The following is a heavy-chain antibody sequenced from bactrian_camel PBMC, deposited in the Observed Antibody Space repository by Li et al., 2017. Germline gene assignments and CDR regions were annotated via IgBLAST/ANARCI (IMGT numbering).Heavy chain of an antibody. CDR2: IRPGGGIR. V-gene: IGHV3S1*01. D-gene: IGHD3*01. J-gene: IGHJ4*01. CDR3: AARLAQCARGWIPPPANDYDY. CDR1: GYTVGSNC. Sequence: HVQLVESGGGSVQTGGSLRLSCAASGYTVGSNCMGWFRQAQGKEREGVAGIRPGGGIRNYADSVKGRFTISRDNAKNSLDLQMNFLKPEDTAMYYCAARLAQCARGWIPPPANDYDYWGRGTQVTVS.